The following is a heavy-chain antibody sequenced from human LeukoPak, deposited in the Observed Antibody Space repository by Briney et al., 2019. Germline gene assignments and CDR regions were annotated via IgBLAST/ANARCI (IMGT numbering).Heavy chain of an antibody. Sequence: SETLSLTCTVSGGSISSYYWSWIRQPPGKGLEWIGYIYYTGSTNYNPSLKSRVTISVDTSKNQFSLKLSSVTAADTAVYYCARRPYCSGGSCYSFDYWGQGTLVTVSS. CDR2: IYYTGST. J-gene: IGHJ4*02. CDR3: ARRPYCSGGSCYSFDY. D-gene: IGHD2-15*01. CDR1: GGSISSYY. V-gene: IGHV4-59*08.